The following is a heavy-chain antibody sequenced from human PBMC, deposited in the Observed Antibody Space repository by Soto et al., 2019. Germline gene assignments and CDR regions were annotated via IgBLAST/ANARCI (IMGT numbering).Heavy chain of an antibody. J-gene: IGHJ4*02. Sequence: QVQLVESGGGGVQPGRSLRLSCATSGFTFSSVVMHWVRQAPGNGLEWVAVIYHDGSNNYYADSVKGRFTISRDNSNSTLDLKMTSWRAADTAVYYCASRVGAADYWGQRPRINV. CDR2: IYHDGSNN. D-gene: IGHD3-16*01. CDR1: GFTFSSVV. CDR3: ASRVGAADY. V-gene: IGHV3-33*01.